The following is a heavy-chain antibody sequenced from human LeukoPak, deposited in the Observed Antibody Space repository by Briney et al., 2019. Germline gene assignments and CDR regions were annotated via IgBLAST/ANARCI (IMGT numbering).Heavy chain of an antibody. D-gene: IGHD4-17*01. Sequence: PGRSLRLSCSASGFTFSSYVMHWVRQAPGKGLEWVAVIWHDGRNQYYADSVKGRFTISRDNSKNTLYLQMNSLRAEDTAVYYCAREYTTGTTGMGFDYWGQGTLVIV. CDR2: IWHDGRNQ. CDR1: GFTFSSYV. J-gene: IGHJ4*02. CDR3: AREYTTGTTGMGFDY. V-gene: IGHV3-33*01.